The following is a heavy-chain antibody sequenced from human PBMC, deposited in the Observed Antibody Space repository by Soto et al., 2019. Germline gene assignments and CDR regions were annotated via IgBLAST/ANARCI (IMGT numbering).Heavy chain of an antibody. V-gene: IGHV3-30*14. CDR2: ISYDGNSE. D-gene: IGHD5-12*01. J-gene: IGHJ3*02. CDR1: GFTFGAYT. Sequence: QMYLVESGGGVVQPGRSLRLSCAASGFTFGAYTMHWVRQAPGKGLEWVAAISYDGNSERYTDPVKDRFTVSRDNPSDTLYLQMNSLRVEDTAVYYCARDGYSGRSDGFDIWGQGTMVTVSS. CDR3: ARDGYSGRSDGFDI.